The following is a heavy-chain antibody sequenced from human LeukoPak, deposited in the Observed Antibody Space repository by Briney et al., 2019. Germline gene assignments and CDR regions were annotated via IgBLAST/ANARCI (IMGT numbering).Heavy chain of an antibody. V-gene: IGHV3-9*01. CDR2: ISWNSGSI. Sequence: GGSLRLSCAASGFTFDDYAMHWVRQAPGKGLEWVSGISWNSGSIGYADSVKGRFTISRDNAKNSLYLQMNSLRAEDTALYYCARDAGGSGSYFDYWGQGTLVIVSS. D-gene: IGHD1-26*01. CDR1: GFTFDDYA. J-gene: IGHJ4*02. CDR3: ARDAGGSGSYFDY.